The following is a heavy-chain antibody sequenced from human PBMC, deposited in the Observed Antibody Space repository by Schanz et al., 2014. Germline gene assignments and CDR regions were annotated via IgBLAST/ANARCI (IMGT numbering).Heavy chain of an antibody. D-gene: IGHD6-19*01. J-gene: IGHJ4*02. Sequence: EVQLLESGGGLVQPGGSLRLSCAASGFTFSSYSMNWVRQAPGKGLEWVSYISSSSSTRYYADSVKGRFTISRDNAKNSLYLQMNSLRAEDTALYYCTKDKSQIAVAGLFDLWGQGTLVTVSS. V-gene: IGHV3-48*04. CDR1: GFTFSSYS. CDR2: ISSSSSTR. CDR3: TKDKSQIAVAGLFDL.